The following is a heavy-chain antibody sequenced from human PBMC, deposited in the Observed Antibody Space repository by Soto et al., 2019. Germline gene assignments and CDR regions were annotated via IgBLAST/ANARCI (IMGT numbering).Heavy chain of an antibody. CDR3: ASQYCTNGVCYPYYFDY. J-gene: IGHJ4*02. D-gene: IGHD2-8*01. CDR2: ISSSSYI. CDR1: GFTFSSYS. Sequence: PGGSLGLSCAASGFTFSSYSMNWVRQAPGKGLEWVSSISSSSYIYYADSVKGRFTISRDNAKNSLYLQMNSLRAEDTAVYYCASQYCTNGVCYPYYFDYWGQGTLVTVSS. V-gene: IGHV3-21*01.